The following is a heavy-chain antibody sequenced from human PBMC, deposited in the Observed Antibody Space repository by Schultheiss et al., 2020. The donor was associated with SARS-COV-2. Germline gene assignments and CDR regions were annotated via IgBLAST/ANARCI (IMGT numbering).Heavy chain of an antibody. D-gene: IGHD3-22*01. CDR3: ARQADSSGYFRFDY. V-gene: IGHV5-51*01. CDR2: IYPGDSDT. J-gene: IGHJ4*02. CDR1: GYSFSSYW. Sequence: GGSLRLSCKGSGYSFSSYWIAWVRQMPGRGLEKMGIIYPGDSDTRYRPSFQGQVTISVDKSTTTAYLQWSSLKASDTAMYYCARQADSSGYFRFDYCGQGTLVTVSS.